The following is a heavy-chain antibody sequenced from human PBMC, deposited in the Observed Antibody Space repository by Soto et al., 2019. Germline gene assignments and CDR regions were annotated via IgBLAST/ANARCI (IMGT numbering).Heavy chain of an antibody. CDR2: INHSGST. D-gene: IGHD3-10*01. CDR3: VKGGGSLWS. V-gene: IGHV4-34*01. J-gene: IGHJ5*02. Sequence: QVQLQQWGAGLLKPSETLSLTWAVYGGSFSGYYWSWIRQPPGKGLEWIGEINHSGSTNYNPSLKSRVTISVDTSKNQFSLKLSSVTAADTAVYYCVKGGGSLWSWGQGTLVTVSS. CDR1: GGSFSGYY.